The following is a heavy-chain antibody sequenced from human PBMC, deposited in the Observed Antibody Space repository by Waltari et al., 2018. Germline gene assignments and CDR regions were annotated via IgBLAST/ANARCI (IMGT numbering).Heavy chain of an antibody. CDR1: GGSISSSY. CDR3: ARDIIAARRDYYYMDV. J-gene: IGHJ6*03. D-gene: IGHD6-6*01. CDR2: IYTSGCT. Sequence: QVQLQESGPGLVKPSETLSLTCTVSGGSISSSYWSWIRQPAGKGLEWIGRIYTSGCTNYTPFLKSRVTMSVDTSKNQFSLKLSSVTAADTAVYYCARDIIAARRDYYYMDVWGKGTTVTVSS. V-gene: IGHV4-4*07.